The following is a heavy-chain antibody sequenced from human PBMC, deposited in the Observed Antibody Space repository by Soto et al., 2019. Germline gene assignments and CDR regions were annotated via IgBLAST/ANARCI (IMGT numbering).Heavy chain of an antibody. CDR3: ARGEFGVNYWSGTSSYCAIGI. CDR2: INHRGNT. V-gene: IGHV4-34*01. CDR1: GGSLSGHF. J-gene: IGHJ3*02. Sequence: QVQLQQWGAGLLKPSETLSLTCAVYGGSLSGHFCSWIRQTPGKGLEWIAEINHRGNTNYNPSLKCRVAISVATSKIQFSLKLNTVTAADTAVYYCARGEFGVNYWSGTSSYCAIGIWGKGTMVTGTS. D-gene: IGHD2-2*01.